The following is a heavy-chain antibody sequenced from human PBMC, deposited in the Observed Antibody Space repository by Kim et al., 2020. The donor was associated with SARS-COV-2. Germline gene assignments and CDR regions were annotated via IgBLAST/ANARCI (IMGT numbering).Heavy chain of an antibody. Sequence: GGSLRLSCAASGFTFSSYAMSWVRQAPGKGLEWVSVIYSGGSSTYYADSVKGRFTISRDNSKNTLYLQMNSLRAEDTAVYYCARGDGLLWFGELLGYWGQGTLVTVSS. CDR2: IYSGGSST. V-gene: IGHV3-23*03. D-gene: IGHD3-10*01. CDR3: ARGDGLLWFGELLGY. J-gene: IGHJ4*02. CDR1: GFTFSSYA.